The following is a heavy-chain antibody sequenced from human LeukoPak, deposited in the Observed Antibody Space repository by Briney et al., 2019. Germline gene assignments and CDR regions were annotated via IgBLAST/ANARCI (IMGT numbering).Heavy chain of an antibody. Sequence: SETLSLTCAVSGGSISSYDWSWIRQPPGKGLEWIAYIYSSGSTNYNPSLKSRVTRSADTSKNQFSLKLSSVTAADSAVYYCARLNYGRRDYYYYYYMDVWGKGTTVTVSS. CDR1: GGSISSYD. D-gene: IGHD3-10*01. V-gene: IGHV4-4*09. J-gene: IGHJ6*03. CDR3: ARLNYGRRDYYYYYYMDV. CDR2: IYSSGST.